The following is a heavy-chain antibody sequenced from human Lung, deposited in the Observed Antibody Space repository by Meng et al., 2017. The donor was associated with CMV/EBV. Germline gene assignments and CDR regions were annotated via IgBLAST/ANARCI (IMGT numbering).Heavy chain of an antibody. CDR1: GFTFSRYG. CDR2: MYSGGSST. J-gene: IGHJ4*02. D-gene: IGHD2-2*01. CDR3: AKCSSTSCRYFDY. V-gene: IGHV3-23*03. Sequence: GGSLRLXCAASGFTFSRYGMSWVRQAPGKGLEWVSVMYSGGSSTFYADSVQGRFTISRDESKNTLYLQMNSLRAEDTALYYCAKCSSTSCRYFDYLGQGTLVTVSS.